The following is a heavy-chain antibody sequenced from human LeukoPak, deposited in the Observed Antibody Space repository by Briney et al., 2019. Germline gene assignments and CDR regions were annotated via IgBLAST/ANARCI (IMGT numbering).Heavy chain of an antibody. CDR1: GFTFSSYA. CDR3: AKTGYYDNSGRAFDI. CDR2: ISGSAGYI. J-gene: IGHJ3*02. Sequence: GGSLRLSCAGSGFTFSSYAMSWVRQAPGKGLDWVSGISGSAGYIYYADSVKGRFTISRDNSKNTLYLQMNSLRAEDTAGYYCAKTGYYDNSGRAFDIWGQGTKVTVSS. D-gene: IGHD3-22*01. V-gene: IGHV3-23*01.